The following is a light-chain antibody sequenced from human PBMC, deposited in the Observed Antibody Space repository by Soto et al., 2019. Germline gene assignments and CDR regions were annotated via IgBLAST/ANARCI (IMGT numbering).Light chain of an antibody. CDR1: QTISRW. CDR2: DAS. CDR3: HSRA. Sequence: DIQLTQTPSTFSTPASDDFTITCRASQTISRWLAWYQQKPGRAPKLLIYDASTLESGVPSRFSGSGSETEFTLTISRLQPDDFATYFCHSRAFGQGTRLEIK. J-gene: IGKJ5*01. V-gene: IGKV1-5*01.